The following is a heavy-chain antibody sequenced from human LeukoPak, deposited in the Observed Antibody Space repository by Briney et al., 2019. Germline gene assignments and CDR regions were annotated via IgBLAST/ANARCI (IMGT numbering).Heavy chain of an antibody. D-gene: IGHD7-27*01. CDR1: GFTFDDYG. CDR2: INWNGGST. J-gene: IGHJ4*02. Sequence: GGSLRLSCAASGFTFDDYGMSWVRQAPGKGLEWVSGINWNGGSTGYADSVKGRFTISRDNAKNSLYLQMNSLRAEDTAVYYCAAPNGGSLSFDSWGQGTLVTVSS. CDR3: AAPNGGSLSFDS. V-gene: IGHV3-20*04.